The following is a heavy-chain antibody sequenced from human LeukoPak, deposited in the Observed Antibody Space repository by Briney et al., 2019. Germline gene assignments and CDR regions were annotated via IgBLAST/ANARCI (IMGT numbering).Heavy chain of an antibody. J-gene: IGHJ5*02. CDR3: ARWRLSGDALTTYHYKTVIDNYFDP. D-gene: IGHD3-16*02. CDR2: IIPTLDTV. V-gene: IGHV1-69*04. CDR1: GDTFSTYG. Sequence: ASVKVSCKVSGDTFSTYGISWVRQAPGQGLEWMGKIIPTLDTVKSAQKFRGRLTISADKSSNTAYMELSSLRSDDTAMYFCARWRLSGDALTTYHYKTVIDNYFDPWGQGTLVTVSS.